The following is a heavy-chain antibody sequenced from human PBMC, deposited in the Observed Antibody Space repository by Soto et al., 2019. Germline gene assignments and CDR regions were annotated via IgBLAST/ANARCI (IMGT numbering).Heavy chain of an antibody. CDR2: ISYVGNNT. Sequence: VQLVESGGGVVQPGGSLSLSCAASGSSISDYGMEWVRQAPGKGLGWVALISYVGNNTYYADSVKGRFTISRDNSKDTLFLQMTGLRAEDTAVYYCAKGAGDRLSLGMDVWGQGTTVTVSS. CDR3: AKGAGDRLSLGMDV. V-gene: IGHV3-30*18. J-gene: IGHJ6*02. CDR1: GSSISDYG. D-gene: IGHD1-26*01.